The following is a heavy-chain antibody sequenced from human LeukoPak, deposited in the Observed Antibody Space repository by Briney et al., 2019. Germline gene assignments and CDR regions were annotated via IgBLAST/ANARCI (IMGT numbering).Heavy chain of an antibody. CDR2: IYYSGSP. V-gene: IGHV4-59*01. J-gene: IGHJ6*03. CDR3: ARVFGYEYYYIDV. Sequence: SVTLSLTCTVSGDSSNNYHGNWLRQPPGKGLEWIWYIYYSGSPNYNPSLKSRVTITKDTSKNQFSLKLNSVTAADTAVYYCARVFGYEYYYIDVWGKGTTVTVSS. CDR1: GDSSNNYH. D-gene: IGHD5-18*01.